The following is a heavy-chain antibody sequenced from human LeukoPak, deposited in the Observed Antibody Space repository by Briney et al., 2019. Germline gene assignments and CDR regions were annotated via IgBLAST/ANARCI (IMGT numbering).Heavy chain of an antibody. CDR2: ISYDGSNK. J-gene: IGHJ5*02. V-gene: IGHV3-30*18. CDR3: AKEYDLDWFDP. Sequence: GRSLRLSCAASGFTFSSYGMHWVRQAPGKGLEWVAVISYDGSNKYYADSVKGRFTISRDKSKNTLYLQMNSLRAEDTAVYYCAKEYDLDWFDPWGQGTLVTVSS. CDR1: GFTFSSYG. D-gene: IGHD1-1*01.